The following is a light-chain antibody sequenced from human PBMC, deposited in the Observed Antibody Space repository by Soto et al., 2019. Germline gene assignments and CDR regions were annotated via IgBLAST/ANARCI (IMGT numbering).Light chain of an antibody. CDR3: QQFNSYPQGFT. Sequence: EIVLKQSPGTLSLSPGERATLSCRASQSVSSSYLAWYQQKPGQAPRILIYGASRRATGIPDRFSGSGSGTDFTLTIRSLQLEDFATYYGQQFNSYPQGFTFGPGTKVDIK. CDR1: QSVSSSY. J-gene: IGKJ3*01. V-gene: IGKV3-20*01. CDR2: GAS.